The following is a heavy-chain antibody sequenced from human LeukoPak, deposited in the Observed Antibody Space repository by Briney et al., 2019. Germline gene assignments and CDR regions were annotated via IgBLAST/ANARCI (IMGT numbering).Heavy chain of an antibody. D-gene: IGHD3-10*01. Sequence: GGSLRLSCAASGFTFSSYSMNWVRQAPGKGLEWISYINSSPNTIYYSDSVKGRFTISRDNAKNSLYLQMNTLRDEDTAVYYCARERRGVIPYYFDYWGQGTLVTVSS. J-gene: IGHJ4*02. CDR1: GFTFSSYS. CDR2: INSSPNTI. V-gene: IGHV3-48*02. CDR3: ARERRGVIPYYFDY.